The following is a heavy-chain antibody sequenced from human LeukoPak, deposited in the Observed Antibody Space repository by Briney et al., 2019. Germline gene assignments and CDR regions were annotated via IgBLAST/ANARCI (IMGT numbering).Heavy chain of an antibody. CDR3: AALGFGDFSASDN. V-gene: IGHV3-15*01. CDR2: IKSKVYSATA. J-gene: IGHJ4*02. Sequence: GGSLSLSCAASGFNFNDAWMAWVRQVPGKGLAWVGRIKSKVYSATADYAAPVMGRFTISRDDSKSTLYLQMNSLKIEDTAVYYCAALGFGDFSASDNWGQGTLVTVSS. D-gene: IGHD3-10*01. CDR1: GFNFNDAW.